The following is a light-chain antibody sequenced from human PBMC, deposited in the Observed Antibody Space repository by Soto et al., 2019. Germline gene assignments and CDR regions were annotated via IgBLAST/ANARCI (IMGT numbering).Light chain of an antibody. Sequence: EIVLTQTPGTLSLSPGERATLSRRASETFSNRYLAWYQQKPGQAPRLLIYGASRRATGIPDRFSGSGSGTDFTLTISRLEPEDFAVYFCQQFGSSFITFGQGTRLEIK. CDR3: QQFGSSFIT. J-gene: IGKJ5*01. CDR1: ETFSNRY. CDR2: GAS. V-gene: IGKV3-20*01.